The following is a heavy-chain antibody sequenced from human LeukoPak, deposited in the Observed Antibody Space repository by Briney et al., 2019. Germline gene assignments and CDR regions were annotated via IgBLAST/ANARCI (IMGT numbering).Heavy chain of an antibody. D-gene: IGHD3-16*01. J-gene: IGHJ4*03. Sequence: PGGSLRLSWAASAFTFTTYAMSWVRQAPGKGLEWVSGISGSGGGGAYSSDSVTGRLTTSKDNSKNMVFQKMNRLGDEETAIYCGTKEMYTGGRTCFDYWGNGAPVTVSS. CDR2: ISGSGGGGA. CDR1: AFTFTTYA. CDR3: TKEMYTGGRTCFDY. V-gene: IGHV3-23*01.